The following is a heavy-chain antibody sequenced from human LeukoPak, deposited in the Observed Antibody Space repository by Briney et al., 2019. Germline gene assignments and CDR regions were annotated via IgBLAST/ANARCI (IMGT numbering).Heavy chain of an antibody. Sequence: AGGSLRLSCAASGFTFSSYSMNWVRHTPGKGLDWVSSIGSSGSHIYYADSVKGRFTISRDNAKNSLYLQMNSLRAEDTAVYYCARVGSGGTREDTFDIWGQGTMVTVSS. V-gene: IGHV3-21*01. CDR1: GFTFSSYS. J-gene: IGHJ3*02. D-gene: IGHD1-26*01. CDR3: ARVGSGGTREDTFDI. CDR2: IGSSGSHI.